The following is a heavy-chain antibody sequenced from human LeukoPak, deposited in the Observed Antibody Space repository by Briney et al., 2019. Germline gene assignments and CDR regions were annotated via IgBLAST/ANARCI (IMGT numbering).Heavy chain of an antibody. J-gene: IGHJ4*02. D-gene: IGHD6-13*01. CDR3: TREGRSLAAARYYFDY. V-gene: IGHV3-66*01. CDR1: GGSFSGYY. CDR2: IYRGGGT. Sequence: PSETLSLTCAVYGGSFSGYYWSWVRQAPGKGLEWVSVIYRGGGTYYADSVRGRFTISRDNSNNTVFLQMNSLRAEDTAMYYCTREGRSLAAARYYFDYWGQGTLVTVSS.